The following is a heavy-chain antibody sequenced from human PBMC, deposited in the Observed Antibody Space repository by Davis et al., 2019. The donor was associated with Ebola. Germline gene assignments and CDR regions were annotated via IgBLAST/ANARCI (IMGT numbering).Heavy chain of an antibody. D-gene: IGHD3-22*01. V-gene: IGHV3-33*08. CDR3: ARVGYYDSSGFDY. Sequence: GESLKISCAASGFTFSSYGMHWVRQAPGKGLEWVAVIWYDGSNKYYADSVKGRFTISRDNSKNTLYLQMNSLRAEDTAVYYCARVGYYDSSGFDYWGQGTLVTVSS. CDR2: IWYDGSNK. J-gene: IGHJ4*02. CDR1: GFTFSSYG.